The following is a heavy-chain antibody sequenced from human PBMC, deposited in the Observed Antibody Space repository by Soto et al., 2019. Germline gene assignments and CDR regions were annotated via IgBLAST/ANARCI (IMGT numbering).Heavy chain of an antibody. V-gene: IGHV3-30*18. CDR3: AKDESNQLWSH. CDR2: ISYDGSNK. D-gene: IGHD5-18*01. Sequence: QVQLVESGGGVVQPGRSLRLSCAASGFTFSSYGMHWVRQAPGKGPEWVAVISYDGSNKYYADSVKGRFTISRDNSKNTLYLQMNSLRAEDTAVHYCAKDESNQLWSHWGQGTLVTVSS. J-gene: IGHJ4*02. CDR1: GFTFSSYG.